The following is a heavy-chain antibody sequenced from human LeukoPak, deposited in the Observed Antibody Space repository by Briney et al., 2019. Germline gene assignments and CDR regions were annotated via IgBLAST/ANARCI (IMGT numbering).Heavy chain of an antibody. CDR1: GFTFDDYP. CDR2: ISWNGDTR. V-gene: IGHV3-9*01. D-gene: IGHD3-10*01. J-gene: IGHJ4*02. Sequence: GGSLRLSCAASGFTFDDYPMHWVRQAPGKGLEWVSGISWNGDTRGYADSVKGRFTISRDNAKNSLYLQMNSLRPEDTALYYCATIYMDRGVPYYFDYWGQGTLVTVSS. CDR3: ATIYMDRGVPYYFDY.